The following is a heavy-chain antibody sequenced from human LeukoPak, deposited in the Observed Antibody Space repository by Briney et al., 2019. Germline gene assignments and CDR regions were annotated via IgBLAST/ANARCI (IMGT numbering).Heavy chain of an antibody. Sequence: PSETLSLTCTISGVSFSNGEYYWVWVRPPPGKGLEWFATMYYSGRPYYNPSLRSRLTLYADTSKNQITLKLSSVTAADTAVYSCARQMYGLLYPDFWGQGTLVAVSS. CDR3: ARQMYGLLYPDF. D-gene: IGHD2-8*01. V-gene: IGHV4-39*01. CDR1: GVSFSNGEYY. J-gene: IGHJ4*02. CDR2: MYYSGRP.